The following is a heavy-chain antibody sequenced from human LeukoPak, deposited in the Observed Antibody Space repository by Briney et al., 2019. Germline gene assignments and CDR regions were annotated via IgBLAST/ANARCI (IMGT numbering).Heavy chain of an antibody. D-gene: IGHD4-23*01. CDR3: ARVQARTVVTGAFDI. CDR1: GGSISGYH. V-gene: IGHV4-59*01. J-gene: IGHJ3*02. CDR2: IYYGGSS. Sequence: SETLSLTCNVSGGSISGYHWSWIRQPPGKGLEWLGYIYYGGSSNYNPSLKSRVTISADTSKNQFSLKLSSVTAADTAVYYCARVQARTVVTGAFDIWGQGTMVTVSS.